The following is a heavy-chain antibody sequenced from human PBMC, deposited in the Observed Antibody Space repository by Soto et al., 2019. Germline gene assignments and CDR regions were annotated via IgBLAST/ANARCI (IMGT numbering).Heavy chain of an antibody. CDR3: AVAMVREILIFESSGMHV. D-gene: IGHD3-10*01. V-gene: IGHV1-69*01. J-gene: IGHJ6*02. CDR1: GGSFNNSV. Sequence: QVHLVQSGAEVKKPGSSVKVSCKTSGGSFNNSVVSWVRQAPGQGLEWMGGIIPNFDTPNYAQKVQDRVTIIADESTSTGYIELRSLRSNDTAVYYCAVAMVREILIFESSGMHVWGQGTTVIVSS. CDR2: IIPNFDTP.